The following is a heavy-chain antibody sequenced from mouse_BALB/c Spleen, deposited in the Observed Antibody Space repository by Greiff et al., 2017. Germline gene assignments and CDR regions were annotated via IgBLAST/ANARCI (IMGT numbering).Heavy chain of an antibody. Sequence: DVQLVESGGGLVKPGGSLKLSCAASGFTFSSYAMSWVRQTPEKRLEWVASISSGGSTYYPDSVKGRFTISRDNARNILYLQMSSLRSEDTAMYYCARGLRTASAMDYWGQGTSVTVSS. D-gene: IGHD1-2*01. CDR3: ARGLRTASAMDY. CDR2: ISSGGST. J-gene: IGHJ4*01. V-gene: IGHV5-6-5*01. CDR1: GFTFSSYA.